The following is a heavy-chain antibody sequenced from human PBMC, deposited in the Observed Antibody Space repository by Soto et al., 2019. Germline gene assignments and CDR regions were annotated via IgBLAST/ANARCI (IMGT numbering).Heavy chain of an antibody. Sequence: SGKVSCKXSGGTFSSYAISWVRQAPGQGLEWMGGIIPIFGTANYAQKFQGRVTITADESTSTAYMELSSLRSEDTAVYYCARQASGYYPPYYYGMDVWGQGTTVTVSS. CDR2: IIPIFGTA. J-gene: IGHJ6*02. D-gene: IGHD3-3*01. CDR1: GGTFSSYA. V-gene: IGHV1-69*13. CDR3: ARQASGYYPPYYYGMDV.